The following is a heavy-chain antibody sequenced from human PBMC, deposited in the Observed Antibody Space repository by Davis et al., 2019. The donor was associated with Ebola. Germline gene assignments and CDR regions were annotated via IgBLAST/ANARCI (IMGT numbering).Heavy chain of an antibody. CDR2: IYSGGST. V-gene: IGHV3-66*01. D-gene: IGHD4-17*01. J-gene: IGHJ4*02. CDR1: GFTVSSNY. Sequence: GESLKISCAASGFTVSSNYMSWVRQAPGKGLEWVSVIYSGGSTYYADSVKGRFTISRDNSKNTLYLQMNSLRAEDTAVYYCAKYDYGDHCFDYWGQGTLVTVSS. CDR3: AKYDYGDHCFDY.